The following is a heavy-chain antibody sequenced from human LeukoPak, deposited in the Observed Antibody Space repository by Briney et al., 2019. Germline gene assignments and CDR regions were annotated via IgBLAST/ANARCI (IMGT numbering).Heavy chain of an antibody. CDR1: GGTFSSYA. D-gene: IGHD1-14*01. J-gene: IGHJ4*02. Sequence: SVKVSCKASGGTFSSYAISWVRQAPEQGLEWMGRIIPILGIANYAQKFQGRVTITADKSTSTAYMELSSLRSEDTAVYYCARDFPSTTGDDYWGQGTLVTVSS. CDR2: IIPILGIA. V-gene: IGHV1-69*04. CDR3: ARDFPSTTGDDY.